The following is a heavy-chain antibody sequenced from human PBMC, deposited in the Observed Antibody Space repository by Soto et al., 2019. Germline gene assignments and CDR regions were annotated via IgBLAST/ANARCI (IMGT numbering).Heavy chain of an antibody. V-gene: IGHV4-30-4*01. CDR1: GGSISSGDYY. CDR2: IYYSGST. J-gene: IGHJ4*02. Sequence: SETLSLTCTVSGGSISSGDYYWSWIRQPPGKGLEWIGYIYYSGSTYYNPSLKSRVTISVDTSKNQFSLKLSSVTAADTAVYYCAREEGYYYDSSGYYANNYFDYWGQGTLVTVSS. CDR3: AREEGYYYDSSGYYANNYFDY. D-gene: IGHD3-22*01.